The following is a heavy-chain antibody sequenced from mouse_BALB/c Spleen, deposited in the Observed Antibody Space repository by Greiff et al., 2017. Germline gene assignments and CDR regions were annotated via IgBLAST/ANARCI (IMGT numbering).Heavy chain of an antibody. Sequence: VMLVESGPGLVAPSQSLSITCTVSGFSLTSYGVHWVRQPPGKGLEWLGVIWAGGSTNYNSALMSRLSISKDNSKSQVFLKMNSLQTDDTAMYYCARDLLGRGAYWGQGTLVTVSA. CDR3: ARDLLGRGAY. CDR1: GFSLTSYG. J-gene: IGHJ3*01. D-gene: IGHD4-1*01. CDR2: IWAGGST. V-gene: IGHV2-9*02.